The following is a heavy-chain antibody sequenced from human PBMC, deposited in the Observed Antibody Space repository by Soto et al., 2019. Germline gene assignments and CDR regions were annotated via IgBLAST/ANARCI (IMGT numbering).Heavy chain of an antibody. CDR2: IYHSGST. CDR1: GYSISSGYY. Sequence: SETLSLTCAVSGYSISSGYYWGWIRQPPGKGLEWIGSIYHSGSTYYNRSLKSRVTISVETSKTQFSLKLSSVTAADTAVYYCARLADYRSGSSDLFDYWGQGTLVTYPQ. V-gene: IGHV4-38-2*01. CDR3: ARLADYRSGSSDLFDY. D-gene: IGHD3-10*01. J-gene: IGHJ4*02.